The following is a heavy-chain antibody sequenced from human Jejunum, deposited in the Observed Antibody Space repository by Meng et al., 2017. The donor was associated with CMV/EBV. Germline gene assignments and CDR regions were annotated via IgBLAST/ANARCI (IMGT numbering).Heavy chain of an antibody. CDR3: ARDSPLDGYSLLDY. D-gene: IGHD5-24*01. Sequence: VQVVASGSVVKPPGASLKVCCRPSAYTVNNYAINWVPQAPGQGPDWMGWIDPNTGNPTYDQGFTGRFVFSLDTSVSTAYLQINSLRADDTAVYYCARDSPLDGYSLLDYWGQGTLVTVSS. J-gene: IGHJ4*02. CDR1: AYTVNNYA. V-gene: IGHV7-4-1*02. CDR2: IDPNTGNP.